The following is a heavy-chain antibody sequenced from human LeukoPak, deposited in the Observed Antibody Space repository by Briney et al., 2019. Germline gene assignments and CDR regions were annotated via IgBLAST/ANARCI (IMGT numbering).Heavy chain of an antibody. CDR3: ARVSGSRNYYFGAFDI. V-gene: IGHV3-74*01. D-gene: IGHD3-10*01. CDR1: GFTLSDYW. Sequence: GGSLRLSCAASGFTLSDYWMHWVRQAPGKGLEWISRIYSDESSAYYADSVKGRFTISRDNAKKTLYLQMNSLRAEDTAMYYCARVSGSRNYYFGAFDIWGQGTMVTVSS. J-gene: IGHJ3*02. CDR2: IYSDESSA.